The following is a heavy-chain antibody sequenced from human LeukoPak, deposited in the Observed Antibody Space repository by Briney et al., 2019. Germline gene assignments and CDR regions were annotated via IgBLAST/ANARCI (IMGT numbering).Heavy chain of an antibody. Sequence: PSETLALICAVYGGSFSGYYWSLIRQPPGKGLEWIGEINHSGITNYNPSLKSRVPISVDTSKNQFSLKLSSVNAADTAVYYCARGISKRYCSSTSCYLDYWGQGTLVTVSS. J-gene: IGHJ4*02. CDR3: ARGISKRYCSSTSCYLDY. CDR2: INHSGIT. D-gene: IGHD2-2*01. V-gene: IGHV4-34*01. CDR1: GGSFSGYY.